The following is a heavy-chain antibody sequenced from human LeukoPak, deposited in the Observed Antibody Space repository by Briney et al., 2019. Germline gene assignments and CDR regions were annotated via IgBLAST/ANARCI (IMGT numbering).Heavy chain of an antibody. Sequence: PGGSLRLSCAASGFTFSSYGMHWVRQAPGKGLEWVAVISYDGSDKYSADSVKGRFTISRDNAKNSLYLQMNSLRAEDTAVYYCARDQGGMVSYWGQGTLVTVSS. J-gene: IGHJ4*02. V-gene: IGHV3-30*03. CDR3: ARDQGGMVSY. CDR1: GFTFSSYG. D-gene: IGHD2-8*01. CDR2: ISYDGSDK.